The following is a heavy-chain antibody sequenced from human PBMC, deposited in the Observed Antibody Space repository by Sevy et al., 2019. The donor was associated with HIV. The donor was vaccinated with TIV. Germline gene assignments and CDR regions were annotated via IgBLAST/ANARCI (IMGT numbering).Heavy chain of an antibody. V-gene: IGHV3-64*05. Sequence: GGSLRLSCSASGFTFSGSALHWVRQAPGKGLEYVSVISSSGSSAYYAESVRGRFTISRDNSKNTLYVQMRSLRAEDTAVYYCVKDSIFYDSSSGYRPFYYYGMDVWGQGTSVTVSS. D-gene: IGHD3-3*01. J-gene: IGHJ6*02. CDR2: ISSSGSSA. CDR1: GFTFSGSA. CDR3: VKDSIFYDSSSGYRPFYYYGMDV.